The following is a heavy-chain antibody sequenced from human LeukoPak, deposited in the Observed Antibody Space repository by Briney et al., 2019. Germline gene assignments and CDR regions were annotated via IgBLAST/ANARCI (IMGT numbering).Heavy chain of an antibody. CDR1: GGSISSSSYY. CDR3: ARHSSWGLVVRFDP. J-gene: IGHJ5*02. CDR2: IYYSGST. Sequence: SETLSLTCTVSGGSISSSSYYWGWIRQPPGKGLEWIGSIYYSGSTYYNPSLKSRVTISVDTSKNQFSLKLSSVTAADTAVYYCARHSSWGLVVRFDPWGQGTLVTVSS. V-gene: IGHV4-39*01. D-gene: IGHD6-13*01.